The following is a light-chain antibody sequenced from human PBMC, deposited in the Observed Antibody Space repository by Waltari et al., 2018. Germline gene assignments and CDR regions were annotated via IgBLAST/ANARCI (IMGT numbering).Light chain of an antibody. CDR2: EVS. CDR3: SSYSRINTWL. CDR1: SSDIGGYYY. V-gene: IGLV2-14*01. Sequence: QSALTQPPSVSGSPGQSITISCTGTSSDIGGYYYVSWYPQHPGKAPKLMIYEVSARPSGVSNRFSGSKSGNTASLTISGLQAEDEADYYCSSYSRINTWLFGGGTKVTVL. J-gene: IGLJ3*02.